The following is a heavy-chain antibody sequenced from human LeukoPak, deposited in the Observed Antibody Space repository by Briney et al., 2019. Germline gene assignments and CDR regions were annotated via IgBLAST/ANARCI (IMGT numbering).Heavy chain of an antibody. CDR2: INPDNGGT. CDR3: TREARVGNWFDP. J-gene: IGHJ5*02. Sequence: GASVKVSCRASGYTFTDYYIHWVRQAPGQGLEWMGWINPDNGGTNYAQQFQGRVTMTRDTSIRTVYMDLSRLRSDDTAVFYCTREARVGNWFDPWGQGTQVTVSS. CDR1: GYTFTDYY. D-gene: IGHD2-2*01. V-gene: IGHV1-2*02.